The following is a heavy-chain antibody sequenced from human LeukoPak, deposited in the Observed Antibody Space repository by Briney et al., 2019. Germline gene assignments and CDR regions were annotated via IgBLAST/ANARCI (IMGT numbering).Heavy chain of an antibody. CDR3: AKDGSGYAYLPKTQYYFDY. V-gene: IGHV3-23*01. Sequence: GGSLRLSCAASGFTFSSYAMSWVRQAPGKGLEWVSAISGSGGSTYCADSVKGRFTISRDNSKNTLYLQMNSLRAEDTAVYYCAKDGSGYAYLPKTQYYFDYWGQGTLVTVSS. CDR1: GFTFSSYA. D-gene: IGHD5-12*01. J-gene: IGHJ4*02. CDR2: ISGSGGST.